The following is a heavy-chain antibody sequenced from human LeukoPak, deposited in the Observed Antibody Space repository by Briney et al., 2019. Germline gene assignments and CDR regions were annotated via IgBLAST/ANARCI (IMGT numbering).Heavy chain of an antibody. CDR3: AKGPNVALMVYADY. V-gene: IGHV1-69*13. Sequence: SVKVSCKASGGTFSSYAISWVRQAPGQGLEWMGGIIPIFGTANYAQKFQGRVTITADESASTAYMELSSLRSEDTAVYYCAKGPNVALMVYADYWGQGTLVTVSS. CDR1: GGTFSSYA. D-gene: IGHD2-8*01. CDR2: IIPIFGTA. J-gene: IGHJ4*02.